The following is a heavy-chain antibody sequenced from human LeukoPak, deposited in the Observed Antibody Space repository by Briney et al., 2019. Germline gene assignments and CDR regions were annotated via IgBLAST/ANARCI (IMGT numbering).Heavy chain of an antibody. CDR1: GFTFSSYE. D-gene: IGHD3-16*01. CDR2: ISSSGSTI. V-gene: IGHV3-48*03. J-gene: IGHJ6*03. CDR3: AIARGYYYYMDV. Sequence: GGSLRLSCAASGFTFSSYEMNWVRQAPGKGLEWVSYISSSGSTIYYADSVKGRFTISRDNAKNSLYLQMNSLRAEDTAVYYCAIARGYYYYMDVWGKGTTVTVSS.